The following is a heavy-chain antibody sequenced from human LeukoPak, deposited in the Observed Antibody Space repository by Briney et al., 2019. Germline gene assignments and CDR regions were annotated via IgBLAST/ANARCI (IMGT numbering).Heavy chain of an antibody. J-gene: IGHJ4*02. CDR1: GFTFSSYS. V-gene: IGHV3-48*01. D-gene: IGHD3-9*01. CDR2: ISSSSSTI. CDR3: ARDNTQYELRYFDWLLSGDYYFDY. Sequence: GGSLRLSCAASGFTFSSYSMNWVRQAPGKGLEWVSYISSSSSTIYYADSVKGRFTISRDNAKNSLYLQMNSLRAEDTAVYYCARDNTQYELRYFDWLLSGDYYFDYWGQGTLVTVSS.